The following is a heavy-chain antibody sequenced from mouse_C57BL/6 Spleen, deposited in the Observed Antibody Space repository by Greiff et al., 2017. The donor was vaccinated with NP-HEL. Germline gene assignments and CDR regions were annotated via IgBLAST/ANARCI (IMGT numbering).Heavy chain of an antibody. CDR3: ARDEGRYFDY. CDR1: GYSITSGYD. V-gene: IGHV3-1*01. CDR2: ISYSGST. J-gene: IGHJ2*01. Sequence: DVQLQESGPGMVKPSQSLSLTCTVTGYSITSGYDWHWIRHFPGNKLEWMGYISYSGSTNYNPSLKSRISITHDTSKNHFFLKLNSVTTEDTATYYCARDEGRYFDYWGQGTTLTVSS.